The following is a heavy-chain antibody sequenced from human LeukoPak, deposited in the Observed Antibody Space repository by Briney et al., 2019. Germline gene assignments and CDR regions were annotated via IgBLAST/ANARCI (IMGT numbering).Heavy chain of an antibody. J-gene: IGHJ5*02. CDR1: GYTFTSYG. D-gene: IGHD2-2*02. CDR3: ARFQSNTWHYNWFDP. V-gene: IGHV1-18*01. CDR2: ISGYNGNT. Sequence: GASVKVSCKASGYTFTSYGISWVRQAPGQGLEWMGWISGYNGNTNYAQKFQGRVTMTRDTSTSTVYMELSSLRSEDTAVYYCARFQSNTWHYNWFDPWGQGTLVIVPS.